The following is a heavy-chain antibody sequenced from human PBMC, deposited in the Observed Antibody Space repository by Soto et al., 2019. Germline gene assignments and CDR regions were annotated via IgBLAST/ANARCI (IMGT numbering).Heavy chain of an antibody. CDR2: IKQDGTDQ. V-gene: IGHV3-7*03. D-gene: IGHD3-3*01. CDR1: GLPFSRYW. J-gene: IGHJ4*02. Sequence: GPSRRLACAASGLPFSRYWLRWVRQAAGKGLEWVGNIKQDGTDQDYVDSVRGRFTVSRDNAKNSQYLQMISPRGEDTAAYYFGRGFDFSLDYWGQGILVTVSS. CDR3: GRGFDFSLDY.